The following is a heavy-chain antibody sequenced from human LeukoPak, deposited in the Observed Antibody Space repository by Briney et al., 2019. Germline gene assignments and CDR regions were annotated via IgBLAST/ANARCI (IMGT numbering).Heavy chain of an antibody. CDR3: ARMGTGYSSGYNFDY. V-gene: IGHV4-39*07. D-gene: IGHD6-19*01. Sequence: SETLSLTCTVSGGSISSSSYYWGWIRQPPGKGLEWIGSIYYSGSTYYNPSLKSRVTISVDTSKNQFSLKLSSVTAADTAVYYCARMGTGYSSGYNFDYWGQGTLVTVSS. CDR2: IYYSGST. CDR1: GGSISSSSYY. J-gene: IGHJ4*02.